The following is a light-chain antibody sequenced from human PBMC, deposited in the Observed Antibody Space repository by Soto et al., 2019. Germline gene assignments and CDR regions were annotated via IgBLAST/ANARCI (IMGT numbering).Light chain of an antibody. CDR2: KIS. Sequence: DIVLTQTPLSSPVTLGQPASISCRSSQSLVHSDGNTYLSWLHQRPGQPPRLLISKISNRCSGVPDRFSGSGAVTEFTLKISRVEAEDVGVYFCMQATQFPTFGQGTKVEI. V-gene: IGKV2-24*01. CDR1: QSLVHSDGNTY. CDR3: MQATQFPT. J-gene: IGKJ1*01.